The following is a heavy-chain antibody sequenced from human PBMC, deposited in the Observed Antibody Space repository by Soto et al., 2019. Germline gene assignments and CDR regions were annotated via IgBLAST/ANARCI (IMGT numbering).Heavy chain of an antibody. Sequence: EVQLLESGGGLVQPGGSLRLSCAASGFTFSSYAMSWVRQAPGKGLEWVSAISGSGGSTYYADSVKGRFTISRDNSKNTLYLQMNSLRAEDTAVYYCAKRRPVPAALYYYYGMDVWGQGTTVTVSS. J-gene: IGHJ6*02. CDR2: ISGSGGST. D-gene: IGHD2-2*01. CDR1: GFTFSSYA. CDR3: AKRRPVPAALYYYYGMDV. V-gene: IGHV3-23*01.